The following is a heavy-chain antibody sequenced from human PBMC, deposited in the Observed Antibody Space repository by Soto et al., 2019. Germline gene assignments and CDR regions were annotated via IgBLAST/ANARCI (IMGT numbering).Heavy chain of an antibody. CDR1: GYTFTDYW. D-gene: IGHD4-4*01. CDR2: IYPGDSDT. Sequence: GESLKISCKGSGYTFTDYWIGWVRQLPGKGLEWMGIIYPGDSDTRYSPSFQGHVTITVDKSTNTAYLQWNTLRASDTAMYYCARHISNVRYYYYDMDVWGQGTTVTVSS. V-gene: IGHV5-51*01. CDR3: ARHISNVRYYYYDMDV. J-gene: IGHJ6*02.